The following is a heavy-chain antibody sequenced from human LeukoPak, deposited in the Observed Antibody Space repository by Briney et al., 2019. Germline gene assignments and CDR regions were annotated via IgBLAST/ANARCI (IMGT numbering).Heavy chain of an antibody. D-gene: IGHD2-21*01. V-gene: IGHV5-51*01. Sequence: GESLKISCKGSGYSFTSYWIGRVRQMPGKGLEWMGIIYPGDSDTRYSPSFQGQVTISADKSISTAYLQWSSLKASDTAMYYCARHSNAYCGGDCYSPFDYWGQGTLVTVSS. CDR1: GYSFTSYW. CDR2: IYPGDSDT. CDR3: ARHSNAYCGGDCYSPFDY. J-gene: IGHJ4*02.